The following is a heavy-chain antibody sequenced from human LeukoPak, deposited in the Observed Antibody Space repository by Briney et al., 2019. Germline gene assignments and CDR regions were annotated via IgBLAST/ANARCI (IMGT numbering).Heavy chain of an antibody. J-gene: IGHJ4*02. CDR1: GFTFRSSA. V-gene: IGHV3-23*01. CDR3: AKQLGYCSDGSCYFPY. Sequence: GGPLRLSCAASGFTFRSSAMSWVRQAPGKGLEWVSAISNNGGYTYYADSVQGRFTISRDNSKSTLCLQMNSLRAEDTAVYHCAKQLGYCSDGSCYFPYWGQGTLVTVSS. CDR2: ISNNGGYT. D-gene: IGHD2-15*01.